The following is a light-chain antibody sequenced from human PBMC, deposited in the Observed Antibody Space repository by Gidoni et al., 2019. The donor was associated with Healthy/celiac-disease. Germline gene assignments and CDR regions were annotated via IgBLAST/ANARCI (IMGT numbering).Light chain of an antibody. V-gene: IGLV2-8*01. CDR1: SSDVGGYNY. CDR2: EVS. J-gene: IGLJ1*01. Sequence: QSALTQPPSASGSPGQSVIISCTGTSSDVGGYNYVSWYQQHPGKAPKLMIYEVSKRPSGVPDRFSGSKSGNTASLTVSGLQAEDEADYYCSSYAGSNNFPYVFGTGTKVTVL. CDR3: SSYAGSNNFPYV.